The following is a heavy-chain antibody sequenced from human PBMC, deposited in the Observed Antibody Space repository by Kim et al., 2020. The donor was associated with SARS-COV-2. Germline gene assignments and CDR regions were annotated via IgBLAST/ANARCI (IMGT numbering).Heavy chain of an antibody. CDR1: GDSVSSNTAA. Sequence: SQTLSLTCVISGDSVSSNTAAWHWIRQSPSRGLEWLGSTYYRSKWYYDYAVSVKSRMTIDPDTSKNQFSLQLNSLTPEDTAVYYCARGAYTSTWYWGPGTPVTVSS. V-gene: IGHV6-1*01. D-gene: IGHD6-13*01. J-gene: IGHJ4*02. CDR2: TYYRSKWYY. CDR3: ARGAYTSTWY.